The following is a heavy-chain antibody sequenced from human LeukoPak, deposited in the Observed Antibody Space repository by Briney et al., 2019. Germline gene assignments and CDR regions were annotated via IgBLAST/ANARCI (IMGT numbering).Heavy chain of an antibody. CDR1: GYTFTSYG. CDR2: FDPEDGET. D-gene: IGHD1-26*01. CDR3: ATEDDSGSYDY. V-gene: IGHV1-24*01. J-gene: IGHJ4*02. Sequence: ALVKVSCKASGYTFTSYGISWVRQAPGQGLEWMGGFDPEDGETIYAQKFQGRVTMTEDTSTDTAYMELSSLRSEDTAVYYCATEDDSGSYDYWGQGTLVTVSS.